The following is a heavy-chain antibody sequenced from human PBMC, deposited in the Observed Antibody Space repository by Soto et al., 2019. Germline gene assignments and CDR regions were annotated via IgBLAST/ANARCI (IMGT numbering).Heavy chain of an antibody. CDR3: ASTWIQLWFPHS. V-gene: IGHV4-39*01. CDR1: GGSISSSSYY. CDR2: IYYSGST. J-gene: IGHJ4*02. Sequence: QLQLQESGPGLVKPSETLSLTCTVSGGSISSSSYYWGWIRQPPGKGLEWIGSIYYSGSTYYNPALKSRVTISVDTSKNQFSLKLSSVTAADTAVYYCASTWIQLWFPHSWGQGTLVTVSS. D-gene: IGHD5-18*01.